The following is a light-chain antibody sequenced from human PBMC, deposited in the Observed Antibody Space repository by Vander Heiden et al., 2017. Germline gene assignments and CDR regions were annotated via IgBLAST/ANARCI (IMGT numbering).Light chain of an antibody. CDR1: QSLVPGDVHTY. V-gene: IGKV2-30*02. CDR2: RVS. J-gene: IGKJ2*02. Sequence: DVVMTQSPLSLPVTLRQTDHISCRSSQSLVPGDVHTYLNWFHQRPGQSPRLLVYRVSIRDSGVPDRFSGSGPGNDFTLKISRVEAEDIGLYYCMQHTHWPRTFGQGTKLEI. CDR3: MQHTHWPRT.